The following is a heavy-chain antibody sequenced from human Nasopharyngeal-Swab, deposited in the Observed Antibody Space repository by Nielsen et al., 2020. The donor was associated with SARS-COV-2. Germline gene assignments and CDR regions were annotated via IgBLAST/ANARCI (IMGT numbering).Heavy chain of an antibody. Sequence: GESLKISCAASGFTFSSYGMHWVRQAPGKGLEWVAVISYDGSNKYYADSVKGRFTISRDNSKNTLYLQMNSLRAEDTAVYYCARGSSWSPFDYWGQGTLVTVSS. CDR2: ISYDGSNK. V-gene: IGHV3-30*03. D-gene: IGHD6-13*01. J-gene: IGHJ4*02. CDR3: ARGSSWSPFDY. CDR1: GFTFSSYG.